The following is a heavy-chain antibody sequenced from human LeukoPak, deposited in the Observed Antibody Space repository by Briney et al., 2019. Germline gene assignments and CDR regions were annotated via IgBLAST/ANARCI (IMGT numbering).Heavy chain of an antibody. Sequence: SVKVSCKASGGTFSSYAISWVRQAPGQGLEWMGRIIPIFGTANYAQKFQGRVTITPDESTSTAYMELSSLRSEDTAVYYCARDSYYDSSGYSTTSVYWGQGTLVTVPS. CDR3: ARDSYYDSSGYSTTSVY. D-gene: IGHD3-22*01. CDR2: IIPIFGTA. CDR1: GGTFSSYA. J-gene: IGHJ4*02. V-gene: IGHV1-69*13.